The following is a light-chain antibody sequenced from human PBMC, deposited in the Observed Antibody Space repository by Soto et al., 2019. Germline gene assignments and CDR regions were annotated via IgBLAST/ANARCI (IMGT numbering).Light chain of an antibody. V-gene: IGKV1-27*01. CDR1: QGISNY. CDR2: VAS. CDR3: QKYNSAPWT. J-gene: IGKJ1*01. Sequence: DIQMTQSPSSLSASVGDRVTITCRASQGISNYLAWYQQQPGKVPKLLIYVASTLQSGVPSRFSGSGSGTDFTLTISSLQPEDVATYYCQKYNSAPWTFCQGTKVEIK.